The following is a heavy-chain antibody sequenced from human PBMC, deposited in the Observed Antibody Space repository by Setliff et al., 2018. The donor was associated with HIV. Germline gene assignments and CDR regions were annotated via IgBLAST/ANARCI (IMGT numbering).Heavy chain of an antibody. CDR3: ARDSRGYSYGWLFDY. J-gene: IGHJ4*02. D-gene: IGHD5-18*01. CDR1: GGSISSGGYH. Sequence: SETLSLTCTVSGGSISSGGYHWSWIRQPAGKGLEWIGRINTSGSTNYNPSLKSRVTTSVDTSNNQFSLKLSSVTAADTAVYYCARDSRGYSYGWLFDYWGQGTLVTVSS. V-gene: IGHV4-61*02. CDR2: INTSGST.